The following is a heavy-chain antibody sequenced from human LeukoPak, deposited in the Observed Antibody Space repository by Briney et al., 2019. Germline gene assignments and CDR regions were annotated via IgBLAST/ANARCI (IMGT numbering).Heavy chain of an antibody. CDR3: AELGITMIGGV. CDR2: ISSSGSTI. CDR1: GFTFSSYE. D-gene: IGHD3-10*02. V-gene: IGHV3-48*03. J-gene: IGHJ6*04. Sequence: GGSLTLSCAASGFTFSSYEMNWVRQAPGAGLEWVSYISSSGSTIYYAVSVKGRFTISRDNDKNSLYLQMNSLRAEDTAVYYCAELGITMIGGVWGKGTTVTISS.